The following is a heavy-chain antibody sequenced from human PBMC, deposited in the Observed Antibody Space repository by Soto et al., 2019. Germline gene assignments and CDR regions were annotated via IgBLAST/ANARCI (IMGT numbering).Heavy chain of an antibody. J-gene: IGHJ6*02. CDR2: IYYSGST. CDR3: AREARGSGSYYYYYGMDV. CDR1: GGSISSYY. V-gene: IGHV4-59*12. Sequence: SETLSLTCTVSGGSISSYYWSWIRQPPGKGLEWIGYIYYSGSTYYNPSLKSRVTISVDTSKNQFSLKLSSVTAADTAVYYCAREARGSGSYYYYYGMDVWGQGTTVTVSS. D-gene: IGHD3-10*01.